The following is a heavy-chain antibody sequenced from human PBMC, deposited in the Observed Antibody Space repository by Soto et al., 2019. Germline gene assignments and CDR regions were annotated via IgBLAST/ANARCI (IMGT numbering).Heavy chain of an antibody. CDR2: MYNTGST. Sequence: QVQLQESGPGLVKPSETLSLTCTVSGGTISRYYWSWIRQPPGKRLEWIGYMYNTGSTVYNPSFKSRVTISVDTSKNQFSLKLNSVTPADTAVYYCARDLWGYCGTDCYPLDVWGQGTTVTVSS. CDR3: ARDLWGYCGTDCYPLDV. D-gene: IGHD2-21*02. V-gene: IGHV4-59*01. J-gene: IGHJ6*02. CDR1: GGTISRYY.